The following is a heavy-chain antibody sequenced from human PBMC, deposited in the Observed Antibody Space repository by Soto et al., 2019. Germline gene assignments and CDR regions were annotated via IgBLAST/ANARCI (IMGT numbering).Heavy chain of an antibody. CDR3: ARPYTSYYYYGMDV. Sequence: SETLSLTCTVSGGSISSSIYYWVWIRQPPGKGLEWIGSIYYSGSTYYNPSLKSRVTISVDTSKNQFSLKLSSVTAAETDVYYCARPYTSYYYYGMDVWGQGTTVTVSS. CDR2: IYYSGST. D-gene: IGHD2-2*02. V-gene: IGHV4-39*01. J-gene: IGHJ6*02. CDR1: GGSISSSIYY.